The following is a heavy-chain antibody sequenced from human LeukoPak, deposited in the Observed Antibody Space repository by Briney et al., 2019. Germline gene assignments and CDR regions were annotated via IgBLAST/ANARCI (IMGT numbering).Heavy chain of an antibody. V-gene: IGHV4-61*02. D-gene: IGHD3-22*01. J-gene: IGHJ4*02. CDR3: AREYYYDSSGYQKLTEFDY. CDR1: GGSISSGSYY. Sequence: PSQTLSLTCTVSGGSISSGSYYWSWIRQPAGKGLEWVGRIYTSGSTNYNPSLKSRVTISIDTSKNQFSLKLSSVTAADTAVYYCAREYYYDSSGYQKLTEFDYWGQGTLVTVSS. CDR2: IYTSGST.